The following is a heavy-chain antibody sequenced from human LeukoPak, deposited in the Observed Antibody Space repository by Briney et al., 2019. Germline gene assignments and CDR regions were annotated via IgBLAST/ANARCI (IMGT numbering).Heavy chain of an antibody. Sequence: SETLSLTCTVSGASVSSVFYYWSWVRQPPGRGLEWIGYIYYSGSTNYNPSLKGRVTISVDTSKNQFSLKLTSVTAADTAVYYCARHLRNNWFDPWGQGTLVTVSS. CDR2: IYYSGST. J-gene: IGHJ5*02. CDR3: ARHLRNNWFDP. CDR1: GASVSSVFYY. V-gene: IGHV4-61*01.